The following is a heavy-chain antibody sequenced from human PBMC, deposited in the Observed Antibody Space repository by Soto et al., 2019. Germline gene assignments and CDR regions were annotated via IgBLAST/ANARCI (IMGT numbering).Heavy chain of an antibody. V-gene: IGHV3-21*01. J-gene: IGHJ4*02. CDR3: ARDRYSSSWGFDY. D-gene: IGHD6-13*01. CDR2: ISSSSSYI. Sequence: GSLRLSCAASGFTSRINSMNWVGQAPGKGLEWVSSISSSSSYIYYTDSVKGRFTISRDNAKNSLYLQMNSLRAEDTAVYYCARDRYSSSWGFDYWGQGTLVTVSS. CDR1: GFTSRINS.